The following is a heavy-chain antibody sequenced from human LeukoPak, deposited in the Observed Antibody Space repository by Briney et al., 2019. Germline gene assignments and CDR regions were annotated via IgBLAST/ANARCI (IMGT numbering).Heavy chain of an antibody. Sequence: SVKVSCKASGGTFSSYAISWVRQAPGQGLEWMGRIIPILGIANYAQKFQGRVTITADKSTSTAYMELNSLRAEDTAVYYCARAPQVEDDFWSGYYTAEYFQHWGQGTLVTVSS. V-gene: IGHV1-69*04. CDR3: ARAPQVEDDFWSGYYTAEYFQH. CDR2: IIPILGIA. J-gene: IGHJ1*01. D-gene: IGHD3-3*01. CDR1: GGTFSSYA.